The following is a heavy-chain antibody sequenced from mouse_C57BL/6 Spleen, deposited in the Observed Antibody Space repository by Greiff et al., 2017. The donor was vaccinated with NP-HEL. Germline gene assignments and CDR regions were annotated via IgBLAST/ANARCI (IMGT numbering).Heavy chain of an antibody. CDR1: GFSLSTSGMG. J-gene: IGHJ1*03. D-gene: IGHD1-1*01. V-gene: IGHV8-12*01. CDR3: ARRAPYYGSSYDWYFDV. CDR2: IYWDDDK. Sequence: QVQLKECGPGILQSSQTLSLTCSFSGFSLSTSGMGVSWIRQPSGKGLEWLAHIYWDDDKRYNPSLKSRLTISKDTSRNQVFLKITSVDTADTATYYCARRAPYYGSSYDWYFDVWGTGTTVTVSS.